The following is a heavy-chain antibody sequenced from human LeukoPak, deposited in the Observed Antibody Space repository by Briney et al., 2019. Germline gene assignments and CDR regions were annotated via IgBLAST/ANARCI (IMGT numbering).Heavy chain of an antibody. J-gene: IGHJ4*02. CDR1: GYTFTGYY. V-gene: IGHV1-2*02. Sequence: ASVKVSCKASGYTFTGYYMHWVRQAPGPGLEWMGWINPNSGGTNYAQKFQGRVTMTRDTSISTAYMELSRLRSDDTAVYYCARSLTLDYYDSSGYGYWGQGTLVTVSS. D-gene: IGHD3-22*01. CDR2: INPNSGGT. CDR3: ARSLTLDYYDSSGYGY.